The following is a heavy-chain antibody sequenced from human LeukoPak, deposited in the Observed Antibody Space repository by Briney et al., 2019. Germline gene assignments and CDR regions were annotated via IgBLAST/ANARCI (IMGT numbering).Heavy chain of an antibody. J-gene: IGHJ4*02. V-gene: IGHV3-48*04. D-gene: IGHD3-3*01. CDR2: ISSSGDAI. CDR3: ARDYIAYDPLDY. CDR1: GFTFSSYN. Sequence: GGSLRLSCAASGFTFSSYNMNWVRQAPGKGLEWVSYISSSGDAIYYADSVKGRFTISRDNAKNSLSLQMNSLRAEDTAVYWCARDYIAYDPLDYWGQGTLVTVSS.